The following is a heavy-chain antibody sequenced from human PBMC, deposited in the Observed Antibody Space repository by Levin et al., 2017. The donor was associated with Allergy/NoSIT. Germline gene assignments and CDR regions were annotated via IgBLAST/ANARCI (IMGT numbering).Heavy chain of an antibody. CDR2: INPNSGGT. Sequence: PAASVKVSCKTSGYTFSGYYIHWVRQAPGQGLEWVGWINPNSGGTNYAQRFQGRVTMTRDTSTATAYMEVRRLRSDDTAEYYCARDWGGIHGTGGAFEVFYFYALDVWGQGTTVTVSS. CDR1: GYTFSGYY. CDR3: ARDWGGIHGTGGAFEVFYFYALDV. V-gene: IGHV1-2*02. D-gene: IGHD2-8*02. J-gene: IGHJ6*02.